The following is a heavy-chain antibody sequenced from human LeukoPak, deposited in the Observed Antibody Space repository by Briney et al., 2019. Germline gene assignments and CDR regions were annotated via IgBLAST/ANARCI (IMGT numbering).Heavy chain of an antibody. CDR3: AKDRGPYVAIDNNWFDP. V-gene: IGHV3-23*01. J-gene: IGHJ5*02. D-gene: IGHD2-21*01. CDR2: ISGYGDDT. CDR1: GFTFNLYA. Sequence: TGGSLRLSCAASGFTFNLYAMIGVRHAPGKAVEWVSSISGYGDDTYYGDSVKGRFTLSGDNSKGILYLQMFSLRAEDTAVYYCAKDRGPYVAIDNNWFDPWGQGTLVTVSS.